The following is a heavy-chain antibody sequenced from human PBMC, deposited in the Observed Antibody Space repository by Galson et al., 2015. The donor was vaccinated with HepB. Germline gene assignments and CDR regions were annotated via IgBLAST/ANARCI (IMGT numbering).Heavy chain of an antibody. CDR1: GFTFSFYA. J-gene: IGHJ4*02. CDR2: LSGSGGST. CDR3: AKDQRSSGWCYFDY. D-gene: IGHD6-19*01. Sequence: SLRLSCAASGFTFSFYAMSWVRQAPGKGLEWVSTLSGSGGSTYYADSVKGRFTISRDNSKNTLYLEMNSLRAEDTAVYYGAKDQRSSGWCYFDYWGQGTLVTVSS. V-gene: IGHV3-23*01.